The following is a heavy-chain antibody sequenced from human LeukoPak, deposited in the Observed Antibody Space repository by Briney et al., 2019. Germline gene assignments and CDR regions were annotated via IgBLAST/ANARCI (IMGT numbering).Heavy chain of an antibody. J-gene: IGHJ4*02. CDR2: IYTSGST. D-gene: IGHD2-15*01. CDR3: AGDIVGRKNFDY. V-gene: IGHV4-4*09. Sequence: SETLSLTCTVSGGSISSYYWSRIRQPPGKGLEWIGYIYTSGSTNYNPSLKSRVTISVDTSKNQFSLKLSSVTAADTAVYYCAGDIVGRKNFDYWGQGTLVTVSS. CDR1: GGSISSYY.